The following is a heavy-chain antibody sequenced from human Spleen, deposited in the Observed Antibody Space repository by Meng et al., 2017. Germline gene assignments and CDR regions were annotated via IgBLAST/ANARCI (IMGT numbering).Heavy chain of an antibody. CDR2: ISGYNGNT. CDR1: GYTFTSYD. CDR3: ARGQSQEPDSYYYGMDV. V-gene: IGHV1-18*01. J-gene: IGHJ6*02. Sequence: ASVKVSCKASGYTFTSYDINWVRQATGQGLEWRGWISGYNGNTKYSQKLQGRVTMTTETYTSTAYRDLRGLGSDDTAVYYCARGQSQEPDSYYYGMDVWGQGTTVTVSS. D-gene: IGHD1-26*01.